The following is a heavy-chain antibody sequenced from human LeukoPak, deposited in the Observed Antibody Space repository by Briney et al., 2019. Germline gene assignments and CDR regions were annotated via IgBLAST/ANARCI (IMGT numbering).Heavy chain of an antibody. J-gene: IGHJ4*02. CDR3: ARGLSSGYWDY. CDR1: GFTISSSW. V-gene: IGHV3-74*01. CDR2: INSDGSST. Sequence: GGSLRLSCAASGFTISSSWMHWVRHAPGKGLVWVSRINSDGSSTSYADSVKGRFTISRDNAKNTLYLQMNSLRAEDTAVYYCARGLSSGYWDYWGQGTLVTVSS. D-gene: IGHD3-22*01.